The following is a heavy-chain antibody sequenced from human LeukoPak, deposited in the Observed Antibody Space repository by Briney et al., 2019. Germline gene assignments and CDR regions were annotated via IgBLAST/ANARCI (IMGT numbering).Heavy chain of an antibody. D-gene: IGHD6-19*01. CDR1: GFTFSSYW. V-gene: IGHV3-7*01. Sequence: GGSLTLSCAASGFTFSSYWMSWVRQAPGKGLEWVANIKQDGSEKYYVDSVKGRFTISRDNAKNSLYLQMNSLRAEDTAVYYCARESNIAVAGPGRRAFDIWGQGTMVTVSS. J-gene: IGHJ3*02. CDR3: ARESNIAVAGPGRRAFDI. CDR2: IKQDGSEK.